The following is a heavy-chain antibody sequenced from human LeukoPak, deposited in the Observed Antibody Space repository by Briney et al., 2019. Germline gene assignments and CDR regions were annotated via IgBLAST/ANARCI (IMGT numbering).Heavy chain of an antibody. D-gene: IGHD3-22*01. CDR3: ARDRLVGSGYPDY. V-gene: IGHV1-2*02. CDR2: INPNSGGT. Sequence: ASVKVSCKASGYTFTGSYMHWVRQAPGQGLEWMGWINPNSGGTNYAQKFQGRVTMTRDTSISTAYMELSRLRSDDTAVYYCARDRLVGSGYPDYWGQGTLVTVSS. CDR1: GYTFTGSY. J-gene: IGHJ4*02.